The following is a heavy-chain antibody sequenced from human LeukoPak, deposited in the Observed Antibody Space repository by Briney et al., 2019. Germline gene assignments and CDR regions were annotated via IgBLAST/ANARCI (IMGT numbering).Heavy chain of an antibody. V-gene: IGHV1-8*01. CDR1: GYTFTSYD. D-gene: IGHD3-3*01. J-gene: IGHJ6*02. Sequence: ASVKVSCKASGYTFTSYDINWVRQATGQGLEWMGWMNPNSGNTGYAQKFQGRVTMTRNTSISTAYMELSSLRSEDTAVYYCARGRARRFLEWLSSPFYYYYGMDVWGQGTTVTVSS. CDR2: MNPNSGNT. CDR3: ARGRARRFLEWLSSPFYYYYGMDV.